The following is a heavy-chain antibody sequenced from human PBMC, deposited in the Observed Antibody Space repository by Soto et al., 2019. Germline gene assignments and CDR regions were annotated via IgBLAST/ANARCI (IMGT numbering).Heavy chain of an antibody. CDR3: ARDGDQWDQRFCDN. CDR1: GHISGHYG. CDR2: ISAHRGHT. J-gene: IGHJ4*02. Sequence: QVQLVQSAPELTKPGASVKVSCRVSGHISGHYGISWVRLRAGQGLEWMGWISAHRGHTNYAHKFRGRVTMTTDPSTATLSMELTNLLSDDSAVYFCARDGDQWDQRFCDNWGQGTLVTVSS. V-gene: IGHV1-18*01. D-gene: IGHD1-26*01.